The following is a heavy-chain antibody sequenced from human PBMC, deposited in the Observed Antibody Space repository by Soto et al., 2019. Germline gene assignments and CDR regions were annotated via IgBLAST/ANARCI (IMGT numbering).Heavy chain of an antibody. CDR3: ARGGGYNTYAFDI. CDR1: GGSISSGGYY. Sequence: ASETLSLTCTVSGGSISSGGYYWSWVRQHPGKGLEWIGYIYYSGSTNYNPSLKSRVTISVDTSKNQFSLKLSSVTAADTAVYYCARGGGYNTYAFDIWGQGTMVTVSS. J-gene: IGHJ3*02. V-gene: IGHV4-61*08. CDR2: IYYSGST. D-gene: IGHD5-12*01.